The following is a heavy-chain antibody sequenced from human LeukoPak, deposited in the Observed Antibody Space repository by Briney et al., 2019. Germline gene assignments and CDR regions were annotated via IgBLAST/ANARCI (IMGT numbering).Heavy chain of an antibody. CDR1: GFTFSSYS. D-gene: IGHD3-10*01. CDR3: ARAVAWELLYSDY. CDR2: ISSSSSTI. J-gene: IGHJ4*02. Sequence: PGGSLRLSCAASGFTFSSYSMNWVRQAPGKGLEWVSYISSSSSTIYYADSVKGRFTISRDNAKNPLYLQMNSLRAEDTAVYYCARAVAWELLYSDYWGQGTLVTVSS. V-gene: IGHV3-48*01.